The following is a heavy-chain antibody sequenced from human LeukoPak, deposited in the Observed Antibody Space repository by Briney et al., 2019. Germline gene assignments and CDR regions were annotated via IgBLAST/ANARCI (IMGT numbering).Heavy chain of an antibody. J-gene: IGHJ4*02. CDR1: GGTFSSYA. CDR3: ARDGWVFGVVSPPY. Sequence: ASVKVSCKASGGTFSSYAISWVRQAPGQGLEWMGWISAYNGNTNYAQKLQGRVTMTTDTSTSTAYMELRSLRSDDTAVYYCARDGWVFGVVSPPYWGQGTLVTVSS. CDR2: ISAYNGNT. D-gene: IGHD3-3*01. V-gene: IGHV1-18*01.